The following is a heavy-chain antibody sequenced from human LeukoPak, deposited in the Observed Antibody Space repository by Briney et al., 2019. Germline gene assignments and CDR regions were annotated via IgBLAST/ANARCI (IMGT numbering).Heavy chain of an antibody. Sequence: GASVKVSCKASGYTFSGYYMHWVRQAPGQGLEWMGWINPNSGGTNYAQKFQGRVTMTRDTSISTAYMELSRLRSDDTAVYYCARDPQQWPVNWFDPWGQGTLVTVSS. CDR1: GYTFSGYY. CDR2: INPNSGGT. CDR3: ARDPQQWPVNWFDP. D-gene: IGHD6-19*01. V-gene: IGHV1-2*02. J-gene: IGHJ5*02.